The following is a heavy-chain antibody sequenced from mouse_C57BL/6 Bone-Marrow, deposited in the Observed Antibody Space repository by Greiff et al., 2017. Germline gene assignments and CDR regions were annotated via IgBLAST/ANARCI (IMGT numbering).Heavy chain of an antibody. Sequence: QVQLQQPGAEPVRPGSSVKLSCKASGYTFTSYWMDWVKQRPGQGLEWIGNIYPSDSETHYNQKFKDKATLTVDKSSSTAYMQLSSLTSEDSAVYYCARFPGWFAYWGQGTLVTVSA. CDR3: ARFPGWFAY. CDR1: GYTFTSYW. V-gene: IGHV1-61*01. J-gene: IGHJ3*01. CDR2: IYPSDSET.